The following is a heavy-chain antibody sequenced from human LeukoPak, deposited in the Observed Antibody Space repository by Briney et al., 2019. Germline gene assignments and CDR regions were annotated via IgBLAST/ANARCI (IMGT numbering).Heavy chain of an antibody. J-gene: IGHJ6*03. CDR1: GYTFTGYY. CDR2: INPNSGGT. CDR3: ARGFFPDIVVVPAAISYYMDV. D-gene: IGHD2-2*01. Sequence: ASVKVSCRASGYTFTGYYMHWVRPAPGQGLEWMGWINPNSGGTNYAQKFQGRVTMTRDTSISTAYMELSRLRSDDTAVYYCARGFFPDIVVVPAAISYYMDVWGKGTTVTVSS. V-gene: IGHV1-2*02.